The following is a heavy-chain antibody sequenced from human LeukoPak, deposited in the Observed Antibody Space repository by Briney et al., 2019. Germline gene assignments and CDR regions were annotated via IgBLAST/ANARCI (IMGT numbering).Heavy chain of an antibody. J-gene: IGHJ5*02. CDR2: IYSGGST. CDR3: ARGYGSAAAGHGGFDP. D-gene: IGHD6-13*01. Sequence: PGGSLRLSCAVSGFTVSSNYMSWVRQAPGKGLEWVSVIYSGGSTYYADSVTGRFTISRDNSKNTLYLQMNSLRAEDTAVYYCARGYGSAAAGHGGFDPWGQGTLVTVSS. V-gene: IGHV3-66*02. CDR1: GFTVSSNY.